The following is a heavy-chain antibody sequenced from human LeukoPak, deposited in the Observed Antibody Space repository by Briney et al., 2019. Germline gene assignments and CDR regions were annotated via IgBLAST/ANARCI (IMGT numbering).Heavy chain of an antibody. D-gene: IGHD5-12*01. J-gene: IGHJ4*02. V-gene: IGHV3-23*01. CDR3: ARNENSGWGYFDY. CDR1: RFTFNSYA. CDR2: IGGSNGIT. Sequence: GGSLRLSCAASRFTFNSYAMSWVRQAPGKGLEWVSVIGGSNGITFYVGSVKGRFTISRDNSKDTLYLQMNSLRAEDTAVYYCARNENSGWGYFDYWGQGTLVTVAS.